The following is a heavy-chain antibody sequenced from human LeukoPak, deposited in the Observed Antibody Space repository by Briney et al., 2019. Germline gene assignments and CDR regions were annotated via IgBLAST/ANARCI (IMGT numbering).Heavy chain of an antibody. V-gene: IGHV3-74*01. D-gene: IGHD3-22*01. CDR2: IKTDAITT. CDR1: GFNFSSYW. Sequence: GGSLRLSCAASGFNFSSYWMHWVRQAPGKGLVWVSLIKTDAITTIYADSVKGRFTVSRDHAKNTMDLQLNSLRAEDTAVYFCARGHSSGNSYVAFDMWGLGTKVTVSS. CDR3: ARGHSSGNSYVAFDM. J-gene: IGHJ3*02.